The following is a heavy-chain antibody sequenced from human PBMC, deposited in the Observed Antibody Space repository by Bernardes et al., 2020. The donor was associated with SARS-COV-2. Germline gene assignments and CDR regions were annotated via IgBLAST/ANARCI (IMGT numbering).Heavy chain of an antibody. Sequence: GGSLRLSCAASGFTFSSYAMSWVRQAPGKGLEWVSYISTGGSTKYYADSVKGRFTISRDNAKNSLYLQMNSLRAEDTAVYYCAREYTYGFDSWGQGTLVTVSS. CDR2: ISTGGSTK. J-gene: IGHJ4*02. V-gene: IGHV3-48*03. D-gene: IGHD5-18*01. CDR1: GFTFSSYA. CDR3: AREYTYGFDS.